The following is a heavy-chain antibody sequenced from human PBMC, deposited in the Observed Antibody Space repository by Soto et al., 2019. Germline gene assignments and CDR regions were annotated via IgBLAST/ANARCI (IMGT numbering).Heavy chain of an antibody. J-gene: IGHJ5*02. Sequence: SETLSLTCAVSGYSISSGYYWGWIRQPPGKGLEWIGSIYHSGSTYYNPSLKSRVTISVDTSKNQFSLKLSSVTAADTAVYYCARVAPYDSSGYYIMGCFDPWGQGTLVTVSS. CDR3: ARVAPYDSSGYYIMGCFDP. V-gene: IGHV4-38-2*01. CDR2: IYHSGST. D-gene: IGHD3-22*01. CDR1: GYSISSGYY.